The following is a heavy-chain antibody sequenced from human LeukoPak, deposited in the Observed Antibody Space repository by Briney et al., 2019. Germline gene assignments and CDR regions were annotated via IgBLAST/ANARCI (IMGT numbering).Heavy chain of an antibody. CDR2: IYYSGST. J-gene: IGHJ2*01. D-gene: IGHD2-2*01. CDR1: GGSISSSSYY. V-gene: IGHV4-39*01. CDR3: GMAGVIPPARYWDPDV. Sequence: PSQTVSLTCTVSGGSISSSSYYWGWIRQPPGKGLEWNGSIYYSGSTYYNPSLKSRATISVDTSKNQFSLKLSSVTAADTAVYCLGMAGVIPPARYWDPDVRGPLILVTVSS.